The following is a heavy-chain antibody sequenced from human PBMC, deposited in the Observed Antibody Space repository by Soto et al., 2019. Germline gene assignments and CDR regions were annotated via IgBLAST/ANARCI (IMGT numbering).Heavy chain of an antibody. CDR3: ARDAYYYDSSSYFIEKHFDY. V-gene: IGHV1-69*13. CDR1: GGTFSSYA. D-gene: IGHD3-22*01. CDR2: IIPIFGTA. J-gene: IGHJ4*02. Sequence: SVKVSCKASGGTFSSYAISWVRQAPGQGLEWMGGIIPIFGTANYAQKFQGRVTITADESTSTAYMELSSLRSEDTAVYYCARDAYYYDSSSYFIEKHFDYWGQGTLVTISS.